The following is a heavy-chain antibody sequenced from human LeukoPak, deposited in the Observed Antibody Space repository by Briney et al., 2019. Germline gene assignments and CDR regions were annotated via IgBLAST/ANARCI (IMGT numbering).Heavy chain of an antibody. J-gene: IGHJ6*03. V-gene: IGHV4-61*02. D-gene: IGHD3-22*01. CDR3: ARVSSGYYSYYYYYMDV. Sequence: SETLSLTCTVSGGSISSGSYYWSWIRQPAGKGLEWIGRIYTTGSTNYNPSLTSRVTISLDTSKNQFSLNLRSVTAADTAVYYCARVSSGYYSYYYYYMDVWGKGTTVTVSS. CDR1: GGSISSGSYY. CDR2: IYTTGST.